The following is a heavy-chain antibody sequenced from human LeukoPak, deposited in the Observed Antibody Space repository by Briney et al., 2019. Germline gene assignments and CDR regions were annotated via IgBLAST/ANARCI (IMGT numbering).Heavy chain of an antibody. D-gene: IGHD5-18*01. CDR3: ARGLTGYSYRDFDF. CDR1: GYSFNNNW. CDR2: IYPSDSDI. J-gene: IGHJ4*02. V-gene: IGHV5-51*01. Sequence: PGESLKISCKASGYSFNNNWIAWVRQMPGKGLEWMGIIYPSDSDIRYSPSFQGQVTLSTDKSISTAYLQWSSLKASDTAMYYCARGLTGYSYRDFDFWGQGTLVTVSS.